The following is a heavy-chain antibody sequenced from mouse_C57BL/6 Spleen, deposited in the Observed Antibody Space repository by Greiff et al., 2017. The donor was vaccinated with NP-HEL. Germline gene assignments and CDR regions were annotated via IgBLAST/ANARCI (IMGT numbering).Heavy chain of an antibody. CDR3: DSLAGGYDDFMFAY. D-gene: IGHD2-2*01. CDR1: GFTFSSYA. V-gene: IGHV5-4*03. J-gene: IGHJ3*01. CDR2: ISDGGSYT. Sequence: EVKLVESGGGLVKPGGSLKLSCAASGFTFSSYAMSWVRQTPEKRLEWVATISDGGSYTYYPDNVKGRFTISRDNAKNNLYLQMSHLKSEDTAMYYCDSLAGGYDDFMFAYWGQGTLVTVSA.